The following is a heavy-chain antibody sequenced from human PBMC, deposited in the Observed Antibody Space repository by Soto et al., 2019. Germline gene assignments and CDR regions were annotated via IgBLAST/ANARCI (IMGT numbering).Heavy chain of an antibody. J-gene: IGHJ4*02. CDR1: GGSISSGGYY. CDR3: ARVRLSSSWYLGQD. V-gene: IGHV4-31*03. D-gene: IGHD6-13*01. CDR2: IYYSGST. Sequence: QVQLQESGPGLVKPSQTLSLTCTVSGGSISSGGYYWSWIRQHPGKGLEWIGYIYYSGSTYYNPSLKSRVTRSVDTSKNQCALKLSSVTAADTAVYYCARVRLSSSWYLGQDWGQGTLVTVSS.